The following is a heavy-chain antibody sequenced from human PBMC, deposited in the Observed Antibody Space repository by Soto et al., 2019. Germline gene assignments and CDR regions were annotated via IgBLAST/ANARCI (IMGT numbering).Heavy chain of an antibody. V-gene: IGHV3-20*04. CDR3: ARPLYGSDAFDI. D-gene: IGHD3-10*01. Sequence: PGGSLRLSCAASGFTFDDYGMSWVRQAPGKGLEWVSGINWNGGGTGYADSVKGRFTISRDNAKNSLYLQMNSLRAEDTALYYCARPLYGSDAFDIWGQGTMVTVSS. CDR1: GFTFDDYG. CDR2: INWNGGGT. J-gene: IGHJ3*02.